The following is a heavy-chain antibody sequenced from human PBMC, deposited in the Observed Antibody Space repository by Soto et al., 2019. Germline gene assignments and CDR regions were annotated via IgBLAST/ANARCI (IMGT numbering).Heavy chain of an antibody. CDR1: GGSFSGYY. CDR2: INHSGST. Sequence: SETLSLTCAVYGGSFSGYYWSWIRQPPGKGLEWIGEINHSGSTNYNPSLKSRVTISVDTSKNQFSLKLSSVTAADTAVYYCARTLGYYPHANWFDPWGQGTLVTVSS. V-gene: IGHV4-34*01. D-gene: IGHD3-22*01. J-gene: IGHJ5*02. CDR3: ARTLGYYPHANWFDP.